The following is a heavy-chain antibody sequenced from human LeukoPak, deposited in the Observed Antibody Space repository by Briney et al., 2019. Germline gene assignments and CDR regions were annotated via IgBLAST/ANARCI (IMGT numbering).Heavy chain of an antibody. CDR1: AFTFSSYS. CDR3: ARFPSGLQAFDY. J-gene: IGHJ4*02. CDR2: ISSRSSYI. Sequence: GGSLRLSCAASAFTFSSYSMNWVRQAPGKGLKWVSSISSRSSYIYYADSVKGRFTISRDNAKNSLYLQMNSLRDEDTAVYYCARFPSGLQAFDYWGQGTLVTVSS. V-gene: IGHV3-21*01. D-gene: IGHD5-24*01.